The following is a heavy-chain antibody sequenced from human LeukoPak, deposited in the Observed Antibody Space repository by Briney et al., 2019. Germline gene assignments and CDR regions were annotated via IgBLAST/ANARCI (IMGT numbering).Heavy chain of an antibody. CDR2: ISYDGSNK. D-gene: IGHD2-21*02. CDR1: GFTFSSYV. Sequence: PGRSLRLSCAASGFTFSSYVMYWVRQAPGKGLEWVAVISYDGSNKYYADSVKGRFTISRDNSKNTLYLQMNSLRAEDTAVYYCAKDFAYCGGDCPLDAFDIWGQGTMVTVSS. CDR3: AKDFAYCGGDCPLDAFDI. J-gene: IGHJ3*02. V-gene: IGHV3-30*18.